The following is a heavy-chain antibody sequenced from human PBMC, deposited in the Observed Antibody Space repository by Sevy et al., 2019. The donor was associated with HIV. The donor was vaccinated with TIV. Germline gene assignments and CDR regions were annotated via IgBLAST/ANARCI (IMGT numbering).Heavy chain of an antibody. J-gene: IGHJ4*02. Sequence: GGSRRLSCAASGFTFSSYWMSWVRQAPGKGLEWVATINQDGSETFYVDSVKGRFTISRHNPRKSLYLQMNSLSAEDTAVYYCARLFYGSADYWGQGTLVTVSS. CDR1: GFTFSSYW. CDR3: ARLFYGSADY. V-gene: IGHV3-7*01. D-gene: IGHD3-10*01. CDR2: INQDGSET.